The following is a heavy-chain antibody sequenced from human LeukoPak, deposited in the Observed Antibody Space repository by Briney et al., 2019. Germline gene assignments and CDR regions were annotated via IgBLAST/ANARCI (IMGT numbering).Heavy chain of an antibody. D-gene: IGHD3-10*01. J-gene: IGHJ4*02. V-gene: IGHV1-69*13. CDR3: ARVEYYYGSGSYPY. CDR2: VIPVFGTS. Sequence: SVKVSCKASGGTSRTSGVNWVRQAPGQRLEWMGCVIPVFGTSNYAEEFQDRVTITADESTSTAYMELSSLRSEDAAVYYCARVEYYYGSGSYPYWGQGTLVTVSS. CDR1: GGTSRTSG.